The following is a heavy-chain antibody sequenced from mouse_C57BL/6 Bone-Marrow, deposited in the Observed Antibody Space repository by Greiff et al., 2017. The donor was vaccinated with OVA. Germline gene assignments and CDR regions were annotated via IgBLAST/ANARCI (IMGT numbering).Heavy chain of an antibody. CDR1: GYTFTSYW. V-gene: IGHV1-74*01. CDR2: IHPSDSDT. Sequence: QVQLQQSGAELVKPGASVKVSCKASGYTFTSYWMHWVKQRPGQGLEWIGRIHPSDSDTNYNQKFKGKATLTGDKSSSTAYMQLSSLTSEDSAVYYWAIEDSYYDSPGLAYWGQGTLVTVSA. D-gene: IGHD2-4*01. CDR3: AIEDSYYDSPGLAY. J-gene: IGHJ3*01.